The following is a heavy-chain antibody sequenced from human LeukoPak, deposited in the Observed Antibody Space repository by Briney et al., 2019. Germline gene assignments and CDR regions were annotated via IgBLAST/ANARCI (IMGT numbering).Heavy chain of an antibody. CDR3: AREDGCPDY. V-gene: IGHV1-18*04. D-gene: IGHD5-24*01. Sequence: ASVKLSCTASGYTFTSYDISWVRQAPGQGLEWMGWISAYNGNTNYAQTLQGRVTMTTDTSTSTAYMELRSLRSDDTAVYYCAREDGCPDYWGQGTLVSVSS. CDR2: ISAYNGNT. CDR1: GYTFTSYD. J-gene: IGHJ4*02.